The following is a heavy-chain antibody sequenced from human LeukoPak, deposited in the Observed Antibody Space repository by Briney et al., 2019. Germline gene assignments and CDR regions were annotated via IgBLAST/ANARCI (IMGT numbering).Heavy chain of an antibody. V-gene: IGHV3-30*19. CDR2: ISYDGSNK. J-gene: IGHJ4*02. CDR1: GFTFSSYG. CDR3: ARGEARVRGDIVFYFDY. D-gene: IGHD3-10*01. Sequence: PGGSLRLSCAASGFTFSSYGMHWVRQAPGKGLEWVAVISYDGSNKYYADSVKGRFTISRDNSKNTLYLQMNSLRAEDTAVYYCARGEARVRGDIVFYFDYWGQGTLVTVSS.